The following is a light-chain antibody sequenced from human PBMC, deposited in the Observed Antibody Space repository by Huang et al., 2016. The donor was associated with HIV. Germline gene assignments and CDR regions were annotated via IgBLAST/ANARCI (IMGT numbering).Light chain of an antibody. J-gene: IGKJ4*01. Sequence: DIQMTQSPSSLSASVGDRVTITCQASQDINNYLNWYQQKPGRAPKLLIYDTSNMETGVPFRFSGNASGTYFTFTIKTLQPEDAATYFCQQYDNLPQFSFGGGTKVE. V-gene: IGKV1-33*01. CDR3: QQYDNLPQFS. CDR1: QDINNY. CDR2: DTS.